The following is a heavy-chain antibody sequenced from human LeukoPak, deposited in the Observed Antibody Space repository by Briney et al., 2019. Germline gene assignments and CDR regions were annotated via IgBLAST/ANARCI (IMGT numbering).Heavy chain of an antibody. D-gene: IGHD3-22*01. J-gene: IGHJ3*02. CDR3: ARATWNYYDSSGYYYVGAFDI. CDR1: GGSFSGYY. V-gene: IGHV4-34*01. CDR2: INHSGST. Sequence: SETLSLTCAVYGGSFSGYYWSWIRQPPGKGLEWIGEINHSGSTNYNPSLKSRVTISVDTSKNQFSLKLSSVTAADTAVYYCARATWNYYDSSGYYYVGAFDIWGQGTMVTVSS.